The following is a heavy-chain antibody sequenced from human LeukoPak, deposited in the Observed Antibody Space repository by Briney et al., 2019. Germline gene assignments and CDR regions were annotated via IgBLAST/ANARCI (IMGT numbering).Heavy chain of an antibody. Sequence: SVKVSCKASGYTFTGYYMHWVRQAPGQGLEWMGGIIPIFGTANYAQKFQGRVTITADKSTSTAYMELSSLRSEDTAVYYCARVGAEQLVYGGYYYYYYMDVWGKGTTVTVSS. J-gene: IGHJ6*03. CDR1: GYTFTGYY. V-gene: IGHV1-69*06. D-gene: IGHD6-6*01. CDR3: ARVGAEQLVYGGYYYYYYMDV. CDR2: IIPIFGTA.